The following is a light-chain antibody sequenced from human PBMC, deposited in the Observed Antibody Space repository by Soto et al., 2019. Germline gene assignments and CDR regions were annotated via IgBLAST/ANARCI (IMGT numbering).Light chain of an antibody. J-gene: IGKJ5*01. CDR3: QQYNNWPPT. CDR1: QSVDTH. CDR2: GAS. V-gene: IGKV3-15*01. Sequence: EIVMTQSPATLSDSPGERAALSCRASQSVDTHLAWYQQKPGQAPRLLIYGASTRATGIPARFSGSGSGTEFTLTISSLQSEDFAVYYCQQYNNWPPTFGQGTRWRL.